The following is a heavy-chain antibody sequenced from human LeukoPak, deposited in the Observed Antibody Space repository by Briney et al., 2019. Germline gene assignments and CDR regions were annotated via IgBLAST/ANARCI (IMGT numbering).Heavy chain of an antibody. CDR3: ARGFTMVRGVTPLYYYYMDV. CDR1: GDSISSGDYY. V-gene: IGHV4-61*02. CDR2: IYTSGST. D-gene: IGHD3-10*01. Sequence: LSETLSLTCTVSGDSISSGDYYWSWIRQPAGKGLEWIGRIYTSGSTNYNPSLKSRVTMSVDTSKNQFSLKLSSVTAADTAVYYCARGFTMVRGVTPLYYYYMDVWGKGTTVTISS. J-gene: IGHJ6*03.